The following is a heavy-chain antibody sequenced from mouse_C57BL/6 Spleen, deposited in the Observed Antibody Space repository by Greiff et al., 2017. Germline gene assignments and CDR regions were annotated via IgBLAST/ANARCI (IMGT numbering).Heavy chain of an antibody. D-gene: IGHD1-1*01. CDR3: ARRGSSYWFAY. J-gene: IGHJ3*01. V-gene: IGHV1-9*01. CDR2: FLPGSGST. CDR1: GYTFTGYW. Sequence: QVQLKESGAELMKPGASVKLSCKATGYTFTGYWIEWVKQRPGHGLEWIGEFLPGSGSTNYNEKFKGKATFTADTSSNTAYMQLSSLTTEDSAIYAYARRGSSYWFAYWGQGTLVTVSA.